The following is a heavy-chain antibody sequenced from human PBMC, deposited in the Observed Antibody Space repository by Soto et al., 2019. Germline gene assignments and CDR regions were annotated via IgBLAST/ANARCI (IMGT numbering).Heavy chain of an antibody. D-gene: IGHD6-13*01. CDR2: IWYDGSNE. Sequence: QVQLVESGGGVVQPGRSLRLSCAASGFTFSSYGMHWVRQAPGKGLEWLAVIWYDGSNEYYADSVKGRVTISRDNSKNTLYLQMNTLRAEDTAVYYCARDLHAAPDLEYSQHWVQGTLVTVSS. CDR3: ARDLHAAPDLEYSQH. V-gene: IGHV3-33*01. CDR1: GFTFSSYG. J-gene: IGHJ1*01.